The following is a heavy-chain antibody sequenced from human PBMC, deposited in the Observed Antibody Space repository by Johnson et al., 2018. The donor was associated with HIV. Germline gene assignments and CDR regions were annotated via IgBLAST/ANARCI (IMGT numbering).Heavy chain of an antibody. V-gene: IGHV3-66*01. Sequence: EVQLVESGGGLVQPGGSLRLSCAASGFTVSTNSMSWVRQAPGKGLEWVSLIYSGGLTYYADSVKGRFTISRDNSKNTLYLEMNSLRAEDTAVYSCAKDKQPGNGRYDALDIWGQGTTVIVSS. CDR2: IYSGGLT. J-gene: IGHJ3*02. D-gene: IGHD1-1*01. CDR1: GFTVSTNS. CDR3: AKDKQPGNGRYDALDI.